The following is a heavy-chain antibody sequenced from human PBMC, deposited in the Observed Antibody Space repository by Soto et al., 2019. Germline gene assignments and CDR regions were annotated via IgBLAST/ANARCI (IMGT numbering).Heavy chain of an antibody. V-gene: IGHV4-30-4*01. CDR1: GGSISSGDNY. D-gene: IGHD3-16*02. Sequence: SETLSLTCSISGGSISSGDNYWSWIRQPPGKGLEWIGYIHSSGSTFYNPSLKSRVTISIDTSKNQFSLKLSSVTAADTAVYSCARGTYFDSAWGTYRVGSSGCSDYWGQGTLVTVSS. CDR2: IHSSGST. CDR3: ARGTYFDSAWGTYRVGSSGCSDY. J-gene: IGHJ4*02.